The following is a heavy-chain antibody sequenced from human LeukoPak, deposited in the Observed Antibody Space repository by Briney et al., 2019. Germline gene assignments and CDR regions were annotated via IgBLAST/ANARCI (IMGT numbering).Heavy chain of an antibody. CDR2: IYSAGSI. CDR3: ARGRSYYYDSTGSFDY. J-gene: IGHJ4*02. CDR1: GFPLTSYY. V-gene: IGHV3-66*01. Sequence: GSLRLSCAASGFPLTSYYMSWVRQAPGKGLEWVSVIYSAGSIYYADSVKGRFTISRDNSQNTLYLQMNSLRAEDTAVYYCARGRSYYYDSTGSFDYWGQGTLVTVSS. D-gene: IGHD3-22*01.